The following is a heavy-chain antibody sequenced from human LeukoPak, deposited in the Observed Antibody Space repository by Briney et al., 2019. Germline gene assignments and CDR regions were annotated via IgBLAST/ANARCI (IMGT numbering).Heavy chain of an antibody. D-gene: IGHD3-3*01. J-gene: IGHJ4*02. CDR3: ARARVDY. V-gene: IGHV3-48*04. Sequence: GGSLRLSCAASGFTFSTYSMNWVRQAPGKGLEWLSFISGSGSTIYYADSVKGRFTISRDNAKNSLYLQMNSLRAEDTAVYYCARARVDYWGQGTLVTVSS. CDR2: ISGSGSTI. CDR1: GFTFSTYS.